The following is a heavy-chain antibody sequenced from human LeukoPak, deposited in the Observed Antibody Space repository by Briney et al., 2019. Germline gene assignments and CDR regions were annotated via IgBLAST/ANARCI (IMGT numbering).Heavy chain of an antibody. V-gene: IGHV1-69*04. D-gene: IGHD3-22*01. CDR3: ATLLEKAYYYDSTTLGAFDI. J-gene: IGHJ3*02. CDR2: IIPILGIA. Sequence: ASVEVSCKASGGTFSSYAISWVRQAPGQGLEWMGRIIPILGIANYAQKFQGRVTITADKSTSTAYMELSSLRSEDTAVYYCATLLEKAYYYDSTTLGAFDIWGQGTMVTVSS. CDR1: GGTFSSYA.